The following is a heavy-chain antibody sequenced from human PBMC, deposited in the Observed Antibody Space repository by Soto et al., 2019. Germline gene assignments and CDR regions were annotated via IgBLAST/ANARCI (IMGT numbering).Heavy chain of an antibody. J-gene: IGHJ3*02. CDR2: IIPIFGTA. V-gene: IGHV1-69*13. CDR3: ARVINSSSSVSDAFDI. D-gene: IGHD6-6*01. Sequence: ASVKVSCKASGGTFSSYAISWVRQAPGQGLEWMGGIIPIFGTANYAQKFQGRVTITADESTSTAYMELSSLRSEDTAVYYCARVINSSSSVSDAFDIWGQGTMVT. CDR1: GGTFSSYA.